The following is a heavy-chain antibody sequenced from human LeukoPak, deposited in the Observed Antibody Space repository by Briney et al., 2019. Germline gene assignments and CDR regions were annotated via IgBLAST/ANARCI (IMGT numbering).Heavy chain of an antibody. Sequence: LSLTCTVSGGSISSGNYYWSWVRQAPGKGLEWVSAISGSGGSTYYADSVKGRFTISRDNSKNTLYLQMNSLRAEDTAVYYCARQGAGYYDFWSGIDYWGQGTLVTVSS. J-gene: IGHJ4*02. CDR2: ISGSGGST. V-gene: IGHV3-23*01. CDR3: ARQGAGYYDFWSGIDY. CDR1: GGSISSGNYY. D-gene: IGHD3-3*01.